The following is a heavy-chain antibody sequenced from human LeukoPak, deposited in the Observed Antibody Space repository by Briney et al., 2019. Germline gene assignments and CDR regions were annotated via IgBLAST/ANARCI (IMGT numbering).Heavy chain of an antibody. CDR1: GYTFTSYY. Sequence: ASVKASCKASGYTFTSYYMHWVRQAPGQGLEWMGIINPSGGSTSYAQKFQGRVTMTRDMSTSTVYMELSSLRSEDTAVYYCARDLARFAKFGWFDPWGQGTLVTVSS. D-gene: IGHD3-10*02. CDR3: ARDLARFAKFGWFDP. J-gene: IGHJ5*02. CDR2: INPSGGST. V-gene: IGHV1-46*01.